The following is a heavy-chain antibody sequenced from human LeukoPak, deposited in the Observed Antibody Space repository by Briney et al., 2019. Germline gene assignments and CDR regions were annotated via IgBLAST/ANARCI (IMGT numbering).Heavy chain of an antibody. D-gene: IGHD6-13*01. J-gene: IGHJ6*02. CDR2: INHSGST. Sequence: PSETLSLTCAVYGGSFSGYYWSWIRQPPGTGLESIGEINHSGSTNYNPSLNSRVTISVDTSESQFSLKLSSVTAADTAVDYCARGRIAAAGTGPYYYYGMDVWGQGTTVTVSS. CDR1: GGSFSGYY. V-gene: IGHV4-34*01. CDR3: ARGRIAAAGTGPYYYYGMDV.